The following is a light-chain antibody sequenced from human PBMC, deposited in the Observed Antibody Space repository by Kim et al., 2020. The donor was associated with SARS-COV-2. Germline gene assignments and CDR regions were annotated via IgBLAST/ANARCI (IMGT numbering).Light chain of an antibody. J-gene: IGLJ1*01. CDR2: QAS. CDR3: QAWDSSTYV. CDR1: KLGDKY. Sequence: VSPGQTASITCSGDKLGDKYACWYQQKPGQSPVLVIYQASKRPSGIPERFSGSNSGNTATLTISGTQAMDEADYYCQAWDSSTYVFGTGTKVTVL. V-gene: IGLV3-1*01.